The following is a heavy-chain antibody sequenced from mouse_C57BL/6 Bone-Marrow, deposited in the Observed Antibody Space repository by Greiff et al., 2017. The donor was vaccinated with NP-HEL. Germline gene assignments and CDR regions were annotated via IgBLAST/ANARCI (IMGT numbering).Heavy chain of an antibody. CDR2: INPNNGGT. CDR3: ARPGYYAMDY. CDR1: GYTFTDYN. V-gene: IGHV1-18*01. Sequence: EVKLQESGPELVKPGASVKIPCKASGYTFTDYNMDWVKQSHGKSLEWIGDINPNNGGTIYNQKFKGKATLTVDKSSSTAYMELRSLTSEDTAVYYSARPGYYAMDYWGQGTSVTVSS. J-gene: IGHJ4*01.